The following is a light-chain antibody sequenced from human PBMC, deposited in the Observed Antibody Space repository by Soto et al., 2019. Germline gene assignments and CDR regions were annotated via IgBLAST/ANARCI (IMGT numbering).Light chain of an antibody. V-gene: IGLV2-11*01. CDR3: CSYAGGYIFV. Sequence: QSVLTQPRSVSESPGQSVTISCTGTSSDVGRYNYVSWYQQHPGKAPKLIIYDVTKRPSGVPDRFSGSKSGSTASLTISGLQAEDEVDYYCCSYAGGYIFVFGTGTKVTVL. J-gene: IGLJ1*01. CDR2: DVT. CDR1: SSDVGRYNY.